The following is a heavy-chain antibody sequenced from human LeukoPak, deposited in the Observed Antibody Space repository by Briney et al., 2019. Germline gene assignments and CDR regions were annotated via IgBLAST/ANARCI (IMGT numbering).Heavy chain of an antibody. D-gene: IGHD5-12*01. J-gene: IGHJ6*02. CDR1: GYTFTSYY. CDR3: ARVGPPWGYSGSYGMDV. V-gene: IGHV1-46*01. Sequence: GASVKVSCKASGYTFTSYYMHWVRQAPGQGLEWMGIINPSGGSTSYAQKFQGRVTMTRDTSTSTVYMELSSLRSEDTAVYYCARVGPPWGYSGSYGMDVWGQGTTVTVSS. CDR2: INPSGGST.